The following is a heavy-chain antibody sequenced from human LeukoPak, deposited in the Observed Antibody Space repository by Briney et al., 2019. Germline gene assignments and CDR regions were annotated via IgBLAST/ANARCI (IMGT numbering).Heavy chain of an antibody. CDR3: ARDQYRLLSIAARLRWFDP. CDR2: IKQDGSEK. V-gene: IGHV3-7*01. J-gene: IGHJ5*02. CDR1: GFTFSSYW. Sequence: GGSLRLSCAASGFTFSSYWMSWVRQAPGKGLEWVANIKQDGSEKYYVDSAKGRFTISRDNAKNSLYLQMNSLRAEDTAVYYCARDQYRLLSIAARLRWFDPWGQGTLVTVSS. D-gene: IGHD6-6*01.